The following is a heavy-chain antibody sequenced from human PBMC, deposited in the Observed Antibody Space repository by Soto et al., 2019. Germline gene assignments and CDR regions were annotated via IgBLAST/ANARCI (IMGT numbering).Heavy chain of an antibody. CDR1: GFTFSSDS. CDR2: ISSSSSTI. D-gene: IGHD3-22*01. V-gene: IGHV3-48*01. Sequence: PGGSLRVSCAASGFTFSSDSMNWVRQAPGKGLEWVSYISSSSSTIYYADSVKGRFTISRDNAKNSLYLQMNSLRAEDTAVYYCAREIYDSSGYYAPFDYWGQGP. J-gene: IGHJ4*02. CDR3: AREIYDSSGYYAPFDY.